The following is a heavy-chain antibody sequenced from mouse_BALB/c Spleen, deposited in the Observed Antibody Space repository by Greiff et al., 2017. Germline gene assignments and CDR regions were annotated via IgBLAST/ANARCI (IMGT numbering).Heavy chain of an antibody. CDR1: GYTFTDYN. CDR2: IYPYNGGT. J-gene: IGHJ4*01. V-gene: IGHV1S29*02. CDR3: AREGRLLYYAMDY. D-gene: IGHD2-3*01. Sequence: EVQRVESGPELVKPGASLKISCKASGYTFTDYNMHWVKQSHGKSLEWIGYIYPYNGGTGYNQKFKSKATLTVDNSSSTAYMELRSLTSEDSAVYYCAREGRLLYYAMDYWGQGTSVTVSS.